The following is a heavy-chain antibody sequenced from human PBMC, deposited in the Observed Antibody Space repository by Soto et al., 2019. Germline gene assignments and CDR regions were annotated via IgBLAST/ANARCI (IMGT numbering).Heavy chain of an antibody. D-gene: IGHD3-22*01. CDR1: GFTFSSYA. V-gene: IGHV3-23*01. Sequence: GGSLRLSCAASGFTFSSYAMSWVRQAPGKGLEWVSAISGSGGSTYYADSVKGRFTISRDNSKNTLYLQMNSLRAEDTAVYYCARNYYDSSGLAQGYWGQGTLVTVSS. J-gene: IGHJ4*02. CDR2: ISGSGGST. CDR3: ARNYYDSSGLAQGY.